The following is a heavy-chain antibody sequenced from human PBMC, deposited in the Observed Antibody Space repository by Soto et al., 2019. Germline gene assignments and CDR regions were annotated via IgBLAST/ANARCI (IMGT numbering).Heavy chain of an antibody. CDR2: INHSGST. Sequence: QVQLQQWGAGLLKPSETLSLTCAVYGGSFSGYYWSWIRQPPGKGLEWIGEINHSGSTNYNPSLKXRXTXXVDTSKNQFSLRLSSVTAADTAVYYCARGWIQPTIWGQGTLVTVSS. CDR1: GGSFSGYY. J-gene: IGHJ4*02. V-gene: IGHV4-34*01. D-gene: IGHD5-18*01. CDR3: ARGWIQPTI.